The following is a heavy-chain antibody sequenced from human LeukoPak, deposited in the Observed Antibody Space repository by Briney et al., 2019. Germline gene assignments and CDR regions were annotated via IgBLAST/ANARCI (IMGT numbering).Heavy chain of an antibody. J-gene: IGHJ4*02. CDR2: ISQSGTT. D-gene: IGHD3-3*01. Sequence: SETLSLTCAVSHESFSEHYWNWIRQPPGKGLEWIGEISQSGTTHYNPSLKSRVTISVDTSENQLFLRVTSVTAADTAVYYCARGPTTSGVGTFDYWGQGTLVSVSS. CDR1: HESFSEHY. CDR3: ARGPTTSGVGTFDY. V-gene: IGHV4-34*01.